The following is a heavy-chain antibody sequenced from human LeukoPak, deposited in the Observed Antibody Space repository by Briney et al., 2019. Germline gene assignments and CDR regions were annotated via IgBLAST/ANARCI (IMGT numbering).Heavy chain of an antibody. CDR1: GYTFTSYD. CDR2: MNPNSGNT. J-gene: IGHJ3*02. CDR3: ATEFPRYGSGSYHRDAFDI. V-gene: IGHV1-8*01. Sequence: GASVKVSCKASGYTFTSYDINWVRQATGQGLEWMGWMNPNSGNTGYAQKFQGRVTMTEDTSTDTAYMELSSLRSEDTAVYYCATEFPRYGSGSYHRDAFDIWGQGTMVTVSS. D-gene: IGHD1-26*01.